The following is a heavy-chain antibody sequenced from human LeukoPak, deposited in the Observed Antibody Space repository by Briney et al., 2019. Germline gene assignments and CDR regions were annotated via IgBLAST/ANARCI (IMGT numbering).Heavy chain of an antibody. Sequence: ASVKVSCKASGYTFTGYYMHWVRQAPGQGLEWMGWINPNSGGTNYAQKFQGRVTMTRDTSISTAYMELSRLRSDDTAVYYCARGRGGYSYGHDYWGQGTLVTVSS. CDR1: GYTFTGYY. J-gene: IGHJ4*02. CDR2: INPNSGGT. CDR3: ARGRGGYSYGHDY. D-gene: IGHD5-18*01. V-gene: IGHV1-2*02.